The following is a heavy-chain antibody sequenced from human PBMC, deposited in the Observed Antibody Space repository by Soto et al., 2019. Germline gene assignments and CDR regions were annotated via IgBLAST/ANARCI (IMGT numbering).Heavy chain of an antibody. CDR2: ISYDGSNK. Sequence: GGSLILSCAASGFTFSSYSMHWVRQAPGKGLEWVAVISYDGSNKYYADSVKGRFTISRDNSKNTLYLQMNSLRAEDTAVYYCARDTRGIAAPFDPWGQGTLVTV. CDR3: ARDTRGIAAPFDP. D-gene: IGHD6-25*01. CDR1: GFTFSSYS. J-gene: IGHJ5*02. V-gene: IGHV3-30-3*01.